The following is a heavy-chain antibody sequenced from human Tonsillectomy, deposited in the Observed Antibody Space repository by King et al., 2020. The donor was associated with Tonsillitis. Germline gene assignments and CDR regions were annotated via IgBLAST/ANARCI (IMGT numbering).Heavy chain of an antibody. Sequence: VQLVQSGAEVKKPGSSVNVSCKASGDTFSSYGFSWVRQAPGQGLEWMGGIIPIFGTANYAQKFQGRLTITADESTSTAYMELSSLRSEDTAMYFCAGGDDFWRGLGAWGQGALVTVSS. CDR3: AGGDDFWRGLGA. CDR2: IIPIFGTA. J-gene: IGHJ5*02. V-gene: IGHV1-69*01. D-gene: IGHD3-3*01. CDR1: GDTFSSYG.